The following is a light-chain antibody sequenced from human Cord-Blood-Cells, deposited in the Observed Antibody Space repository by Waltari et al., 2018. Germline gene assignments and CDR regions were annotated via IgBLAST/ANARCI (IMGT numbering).Light chain of an antibody. J-gene: IGLJ3*02. CDR1: NLGDKY. CDR2: QDS. V-gene: IGLV3-1*01. CDR3: QAWDSSTAV. Sequence: SYELTQPPSVSVSPGQTASITCSGDNLGDKYACWYQQKPGQSPVLVICQDSKRPPGIPERFSGSNYGNTATLTISGTQAMDEADYYCQAWDSSTAVFGGGTKLTVL.